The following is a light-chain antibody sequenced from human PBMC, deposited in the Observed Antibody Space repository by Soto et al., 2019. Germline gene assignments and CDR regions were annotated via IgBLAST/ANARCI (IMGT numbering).Light chain of an antibody. Sequence: QSPLTHPACLSGSTGKPITNSCTGTSSYVGGYTYVSWYQQHPGNAPNLIIYDVRNRPSGVSNRFSGSKSGHTASLTISALKIEDEADYYCSSYTSSNTRVFGTGTKVSV. CDR1: SSYVGGYTY. V-gene: IGLV2-14*01. J-gene: IGLJ1*01. CDR2: DVR. CDR3: SSYTSSNTRV.